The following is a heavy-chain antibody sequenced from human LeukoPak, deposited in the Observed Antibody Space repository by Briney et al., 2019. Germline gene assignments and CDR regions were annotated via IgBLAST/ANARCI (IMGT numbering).Heavy chain of an antibody. D-gene: IGHD3-22*01. CDR1: GYTFSSYA. CDR2: ISGSGGST. Sequence: SCKASGYTFSSYAMSWVRQAPGKGLEWVSAISGSGGSTYYADSVKGRFTISRDNSKNTLYLQMNSLRAEDTAVYYCAKSITMIVVVNDYWGQGTLVTVSS. J-gene: IGHJ4*02. CDR3: AKSITMIVVVNDY. V-gene: IGHV3-23*01.